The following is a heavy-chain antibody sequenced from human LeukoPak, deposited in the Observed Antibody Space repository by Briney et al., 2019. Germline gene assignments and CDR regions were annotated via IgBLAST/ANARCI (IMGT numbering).Heavy chain of an antibody. CDR1: GYTFTSYY. J-gene: IGHJ5*02. V-gene: IGHV1-46*01. Sequence: ASVKVSCKASGYTFTSYYMHWVRQAPGQGLEWMGIINPSGGSTSYAQKFQGRVTMTRDTSTSTVYMELSSLRSEDTAVYYCARDRIVGAPMHRCNWFDPWGQGTLVTVSS. CDR2: INPSGGST. D-gene: IGHD1-26*01. CDR3: ARDRIVGAPMHRCNWFDP.